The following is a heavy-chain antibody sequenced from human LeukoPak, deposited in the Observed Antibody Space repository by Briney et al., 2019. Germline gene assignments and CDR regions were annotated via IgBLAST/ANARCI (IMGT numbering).Heavy chain of an antibody. V-gene: IGHV1-8*01. CDR1: GCTFSSYD. CDR3: ARAAVRGWY. CDR2: MNPNSGNT. Sequence: GSVKISCYASGCTFSSYDINWVRQATGREGEWMGWMNPNSGNTGYAQKFQGRVTMTRNTSISTAYMELSSLRSEDTAVYYCARAAVRGWYWGQGTLVTVSS. J-gene: IGHJ4*02.